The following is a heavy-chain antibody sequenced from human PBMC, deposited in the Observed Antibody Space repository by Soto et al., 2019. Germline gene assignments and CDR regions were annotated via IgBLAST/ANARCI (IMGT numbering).Heavy chain of an antibody. CDR3: ARGVRQLVPLDSAWYFDL. J-gene: IGHJ2*01. CDR1: GFTVSSNY. CDR2: IYSGGST. V-gene: IGHV3-53*01. Sequence: EVQLVESGGGLIQPGGSLRLSCAASGFTVSSNYMSWVRQAPGKGLEWVSVIYSGGSTYYADSVKGRFTISRDNSKNTLYLQMNSLRAEDTAVYYCARGVRQLVPLDSAWYFDLWGRGTLVTVSS. D-gene: IGHD6-13*01.